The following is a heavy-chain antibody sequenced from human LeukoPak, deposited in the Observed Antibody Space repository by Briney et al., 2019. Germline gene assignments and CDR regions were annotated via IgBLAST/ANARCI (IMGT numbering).Heavy chain of an antibody. V-gene: IGHV4-30-4*08. J-gene: IGHJ5*02. Sequence: SQTLSLTCTVSGGSISSGDYYWSWIRQPPGKGLEWIGYIYYSGSTYYNPSLKSRVTISVDTSKNHFSLKLSSVTAADTAVYYCARGGLSGSYYNWFDPWGQGTLVTVSS. CDR2: IYYSGST. D-gene: IGHD1-26*01. CDR3: ARGGLSGSYYNWFDP. CDR1: GGSISSGDYY.